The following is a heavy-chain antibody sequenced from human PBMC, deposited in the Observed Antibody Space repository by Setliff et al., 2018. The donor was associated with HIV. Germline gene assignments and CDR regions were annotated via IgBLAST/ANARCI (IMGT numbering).Heavy chain of an antibody. CDR1: GGTLSIYT. CDR2: IIPIFGTP. CDR3: AKGPNFEDAFDI. J-gene: IGHJ3*02. V-gene: IGHV1-69*13. D-gene: IGHD2-8*01. Sequence: VASVKVSCKASGGTLSIYTINWVRQAPGQGLEWMGGIIPIFGTPNFAPKFQGRVTITADESTKTAYMELSSLRSEDTAVYYCAKGPNFEDAFDIWGQGTVVTVSS.